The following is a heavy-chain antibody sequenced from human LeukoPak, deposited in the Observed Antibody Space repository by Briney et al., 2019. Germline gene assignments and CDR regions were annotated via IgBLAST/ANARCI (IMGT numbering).Heavy chain of an antibody. CDR3: ARELSSTSYSNWFDP. Sequence: ASVKVSCKASGYTFTSYGISWMRQAPGQGLEWMGWISAYNGNTNYALKLQGRVTMTADTSTSTAYMELRSLRSDDTAVYYCARELSSTSYSNWFDPWGQGTLVTVSS. J-gene: IGHJ5*02. CDR2: ISAYNGNT. D-gene: IGHD6-13*01. V-gene: IGHV1-18*01. CDR1: GYTFTSYG.